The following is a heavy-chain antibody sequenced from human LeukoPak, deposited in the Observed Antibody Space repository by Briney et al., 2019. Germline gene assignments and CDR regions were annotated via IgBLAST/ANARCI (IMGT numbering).Heavy chain of an antibody. Sequence: GGSLRLSCAASGFTFSSYWMSWVRQAPGKGLEWVANIKQDGSEKYYVDSVKGRFTISRDNAKNSLYLQMNSLRAEDTAVYYCARATGSGSYPLYYYYYMDVWGKGTTVTISS. V-gene: IGHV3-7*01. CDR1: GFTFSSYW. J-gene: IGHJ6*03. D-gene: IGHD3-10*01. CDR2: IKQDGSEK. CDR3: ARATGSGSYPLYYYYYMDV.